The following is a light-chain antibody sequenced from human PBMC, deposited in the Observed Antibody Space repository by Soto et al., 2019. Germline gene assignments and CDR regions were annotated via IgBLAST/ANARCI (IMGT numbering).Light chain of an antibody. CDR1: SIYVGTYNY. Sequence: QSALTQPASVSGSPGQSITISCTGSSIYVGTYNYVSWYQQDPGKAPKLMIYEVSNRPSGVSNRFSGSKLGNTASLTISGLQAEDEADYYCSSYTSSRTVVFGGGTKLTVL. CDR3: SSYTSSRTVV. V-gene: IGLV2-14*01. CDR2: EVS. J-gene: IGLJ2*01.